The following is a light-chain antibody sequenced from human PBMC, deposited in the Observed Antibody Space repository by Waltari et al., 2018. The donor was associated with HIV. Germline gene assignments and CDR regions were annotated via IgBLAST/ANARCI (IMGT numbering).Light chain of an antibody. Sequence: QSAMTQPASVSASPGQSITITCTGTSSDVGGYNDVSWYRQHPGEAPKVIIYEVNRRPSGVSNRFTASKSGNTASLAISGLQPEYEADYFCSSYTSSSTHVFGPGTKVTVL. CDR3: SSYTSSSTHV. CDR2: EVN. V-gene: IGLV2-14*03. J-gene: IGLJ1*01. CDR1: SSDVGGYND.